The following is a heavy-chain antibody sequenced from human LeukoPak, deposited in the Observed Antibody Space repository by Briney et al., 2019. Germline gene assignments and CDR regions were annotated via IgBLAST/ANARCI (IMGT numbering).Heavy chain of an antibody. CDR3: ARDTPRGGSYHKLVDY. CDR1: GFTFSSYS. Sequence: GGSLRLSCAASGFTFSSYSMNWVRQAPGKGLEWVSYISSSSSTIYYADSVKGRFTISRDDAKNSLYLQMNSLRAEDTAVYYCARDTPRGGSYHKLVDYWGQGTLVTVSS. D-gene: IGHD1-26*01. J-gene: IGHJ4*02. V-gene: IGHV3-48*01. CDR2: ISSSSSTI.